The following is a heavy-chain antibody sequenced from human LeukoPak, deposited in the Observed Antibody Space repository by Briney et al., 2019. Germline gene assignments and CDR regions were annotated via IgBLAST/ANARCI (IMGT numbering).Heavy chain of an antibody. J-gene: IGHJ4*02. CDR1: GFTFSSYW. CDR2: ISYDGSNK. V-gene: IGHV3-30*18. D-gene: IGHD3-10*01. Sequence: GGSLRLSCAASGFTFSSYWMSWVRQAPGKGLEWVAVISYDGSNKYYADSVKGRFTISRDNSKNTLYLQMNSLRAEDTAVYYCAKEVTMVRGVIEDYWGQGTLVTVSS. CDR3: AKEVTMVRGVIEDY.